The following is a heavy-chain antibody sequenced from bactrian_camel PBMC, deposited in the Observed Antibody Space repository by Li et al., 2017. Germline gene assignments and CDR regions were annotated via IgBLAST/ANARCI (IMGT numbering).Heavy chain of an antibody. D-gene: IGHD1*01. CDR2: IYDDGTIT. CDR1: GFTFSRYL. CDR3: AAVIPRYIPYCVDADEGDFGY. Sequence: HVQLVESGGGLVQPGGSLRLSCVASGFTFSRYLMYWVRQAPGKGLEWVSTIYDDGTITYNADAVQGRFTISRDNGKNMVYLQMNSLEPEDTGLYYCAAVIPRYIPYCVDADEGDFGYWGQGTQVTVS. J-gene: IGHJ6*01. V-gene: IGHV3S6*01.